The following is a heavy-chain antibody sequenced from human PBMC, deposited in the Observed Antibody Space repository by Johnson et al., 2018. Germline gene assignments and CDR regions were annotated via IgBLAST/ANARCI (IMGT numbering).Heavy chain of an antibody. CDR2: IRSKAYGGTT. V-gene: IGHV3-49*03. J-gene: IGHJ3*02. Sequence: VQLVESGGGVVQPGRSLRLSCAASGFTFSSYGMHWFRQAPGKGLEWVGFIRSKAYGGTTEYAASVKGRFTISRDDSKSIAYLQMNSLKTEDTAGYYCTRGPLWFGETHDAFDIWGQGTMVTVSS. D-gene: IGHD3-10*01. CDR1: GFTFSSYG. CDR3: TRGPLWFGETHDAFDI.